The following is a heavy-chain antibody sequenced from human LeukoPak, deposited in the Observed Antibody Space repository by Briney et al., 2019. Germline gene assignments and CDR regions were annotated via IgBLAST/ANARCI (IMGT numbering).Heavy chain of an antibody. CDR1: GFTFSSYA. V-gene: IGHV3-23*01. Sequence: GGSLRLSCAASGFTFSSYAMSWVRQAPGKGLEWVSAISGSGGSTYYADSVKGRFTISRDNSKNTLYLQMNSLRAEDTAVYYCAKVGEMNYYYYYYMDVWGKGTTVTVSS. J-gene: IGHJ6*03. CDR3: AKVGEMNYYYYYYMDV. D-gene: IGHD5-24*01. CDR2: ISGSGGST.